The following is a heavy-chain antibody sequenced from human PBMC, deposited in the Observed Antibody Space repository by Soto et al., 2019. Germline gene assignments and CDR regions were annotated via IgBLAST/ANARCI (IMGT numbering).Heavy chain of an antibody. V-gene: IGHV1-18*01. J-gene: IGHJ4*02. CDR2: ISAYNGNT. CDR1: GYTFTSYG. CDR3: ARDCSSTSCYVFDY. D-gene: IGHD2-2*01. Sequence: ASVKVSCKASGYTFTSYGISWARQAPGQGLEWMGWISAYNGNTNYAQKLQGRVTMTTDTSTSTAYMELRSLRSDDTAVYYCARDCSSTSCYVFDYWGQGTLVTVSS.